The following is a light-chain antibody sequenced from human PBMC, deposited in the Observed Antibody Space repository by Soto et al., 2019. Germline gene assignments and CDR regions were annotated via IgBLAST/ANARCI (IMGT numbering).Light chain of an antibody. Sequence: EIVLTQSPGILSLSPGERATLSCRASQPVSSSYLAWYQQKPGQAPRLRIYGASTRATGIRDRFSGSGSGTDFTLTISRREPEDFAVYYCQQCGISTWPFGQGTKVDIK. CDR1: QPVSSSY. CDR3: QQCGISTWP. V-gene: IGKV3-20*01. CDR2: GAS. J-gene: IGKJ1*01.